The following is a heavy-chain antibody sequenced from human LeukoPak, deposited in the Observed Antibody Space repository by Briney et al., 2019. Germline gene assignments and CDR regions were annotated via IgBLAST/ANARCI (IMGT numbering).Heavy chain of an antibody. Sequence: PSETLSLTCTVSGGSISSYYWSWIRQPPGKGLEWIGYIYYSGSTNYNPSLKSRVTISVDTSKNQFSLKLSSVTAADTAVYYCARESLGVVTIRRYMDVWGKGTTVTVSS. D-gene: IGHD3-3*01. CDR3: ARESLGVVTIRRYMDV. V-gene: IGHV4-59*01. CDR1: GGSISSYY. J-gene: IGHJ6*03. CDR2: IYYSGST.